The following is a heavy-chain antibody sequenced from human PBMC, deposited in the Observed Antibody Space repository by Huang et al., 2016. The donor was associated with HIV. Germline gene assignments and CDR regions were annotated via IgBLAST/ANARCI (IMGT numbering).Heavy chain of an antibody. Sequence: QGRLQQWGAGMLKPSETLSLTCAVYGGSFSRYYWTWVRQPPGRGLEWIGEISQRGPTNYNTSLVRRVTISGDTSKNQFSLRLTSVTAADTATYFCARAPAGNDYSLYNYYGLDIWGQGTTVTVSS. CDR2: ISQRGPT. J-gene: IGHJ6*02. CDR1: GGSFSRYY. D-gene: IGHD2-15*01. V-gene: IGHV4-34*01. CDR3: ARAPAGNDYSLYNYYGLDI.